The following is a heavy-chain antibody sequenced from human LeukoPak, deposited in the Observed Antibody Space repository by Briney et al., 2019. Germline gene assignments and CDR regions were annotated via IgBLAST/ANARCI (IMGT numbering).Heavy chain of an antibody. CDR1: GFTLSSYG. J-gene: IGHJ6*04. CDR2: ISSSGSTI. Sequence: GGSLRLSCAASGFTLSSYGMHWVRQAPGKGLEWVSYISSSGSTIYYAGSVKGRFTISRDNAKNSLYLQMNSLRAEDTAVYYCAELGITMIGGVWGKGTTVTISS. CDR3: AELGITMIGGV. V-gene: IGHV3-48*04. D-gene: IGHD3-10*02.